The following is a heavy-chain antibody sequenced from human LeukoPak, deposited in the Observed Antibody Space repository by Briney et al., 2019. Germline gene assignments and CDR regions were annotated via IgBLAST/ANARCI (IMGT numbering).Heavy chain of an antibody. J-gene: IGHJ4*02. V-gene: IGHV4-39*07. CDR3: AINYDSSGYEDY. Sequence: PSETLSLTCTVSGGSISSSSYYWGWIRQPPGKGLEWIGSIYYSGSTYYNPSLKSRVTISVDTSKNQFSLKLSSVTAADTAVYYCAINYDSSGYEDYWGQGTLVTVSS. CDR1: GGSISSSSYY. D-gene: IGHD3-22*01. CDR2: IYYSGST.